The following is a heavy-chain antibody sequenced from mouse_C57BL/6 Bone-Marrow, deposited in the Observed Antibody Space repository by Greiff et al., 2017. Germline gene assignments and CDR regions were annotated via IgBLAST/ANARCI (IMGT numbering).Heavy chain of an antibody. J-gene: IGHJ2*01. V-gene: IGHV14-4*01. Sequence: EVHLVESGAELVRPRASVKLSCTASGFNIKDDYMHWVKQRPEQGLEWIGWIDPENGDTEYASKFQGKATITADTSSNTAYLQLSSLTSEDTAVYYCTLGNFDYWGQGTTLTVSS. CDR2: IDPENGDT. CDR3: TLGNFDY. CDR1: GFNIKDDY.